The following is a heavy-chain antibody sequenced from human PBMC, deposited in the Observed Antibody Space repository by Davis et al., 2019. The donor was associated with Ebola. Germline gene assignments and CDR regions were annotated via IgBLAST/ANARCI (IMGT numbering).Heavy chain of an antibody. CDR1: GYTFTSYD. CDR3: ARELRYRNVRFDP. V-gene: IGHV1-8*01. CDR2: MNPNSGNT. D-gene: IGHD3-9*01. Sequence: AASVKVSCKASGYTFTSYDINWARQATGQGLEWMGWMNPNSGNTGYAQKFQGRVTMTRNTSISTAYMELSSLRSEDTAVYYCARELRYRNVRFDPWGQGTLVTVSS. J-gene: IGHJ5*02.